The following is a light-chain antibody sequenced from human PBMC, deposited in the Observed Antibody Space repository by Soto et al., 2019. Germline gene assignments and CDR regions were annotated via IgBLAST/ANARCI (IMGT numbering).Light chain of an antibody. J-gene: IGLJ1*01. CDR2: GNS. CDR3: QSYDSSLSALYV. Sequence: QSALTQPPSVSGAPGKRVTISCTGSSSNIGAGYDVHWYQQLPGTAPKLLIYGNSNRPSGVPDRFSGSKSGTSASLAITGLQAEDEADYYCQSYDSSLSALYVFGTGTKVTVL. CDR1: SSNIGAGYD. V-gene: IGLV1-40*01.